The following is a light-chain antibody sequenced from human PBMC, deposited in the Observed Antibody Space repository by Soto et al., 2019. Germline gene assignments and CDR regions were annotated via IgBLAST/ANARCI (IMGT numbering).Light chain of an antibody. Sequence: QSALTQPPSASGSPGQSVTISCTGTSSDVGAYKYVSWYQQYPGKAPKLMIYEVTKRPSGVPDRFSGSKSGNTASLTVSGLQAEDEAAYYCTSYLGNDLWLLAGGTTLTVL. V-gene: IGLV2-8*01. CDR3: TSYLGNDLWL. CDR1: SSDVGAYKY. CDR2: EVT. J-gene: IGLJ3*02.